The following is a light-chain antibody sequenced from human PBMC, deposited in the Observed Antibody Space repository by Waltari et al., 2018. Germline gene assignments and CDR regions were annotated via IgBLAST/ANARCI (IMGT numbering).Light chain of an antibody. J-gene: IGLJ2*01. CDR2: DKN. V-gene: IGLV3-19*01. Sequence: SSELTQDPAVSVAMGQTVRITCQGDSLRSYYASWYQQRPGPAPILVLYDKNNRPSGGPDRFSGSSSHNTASLTITGAQAEGEASYYCHSRDASGVAGSFGGGTKLTVL. CDR1: SLRSYY. CDR3: HSRDASGVAGS.